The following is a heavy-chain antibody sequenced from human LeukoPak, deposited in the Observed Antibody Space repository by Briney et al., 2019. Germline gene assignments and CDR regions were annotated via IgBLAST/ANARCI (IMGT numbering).Heavy chain of an antibody. CDR3: AGDTPPGGDYYFDY. J-gene: IGHJ4*02. CDR1: GFSFSTYG. V-gene: IGHV3-33*01. Sequence: GGSLRLSCAASGFSFSTYGMHWVRQAPGKGLEWVALIWNAGTNTYYADSVKGRFTISRDNSKNTLYLQMNSLRAEDTAVYYCAGDTPPGGDYYFDYRGQGTLVTVSS. CDR2: IWNAGTNT. D-gene: IGHD3-16*01.